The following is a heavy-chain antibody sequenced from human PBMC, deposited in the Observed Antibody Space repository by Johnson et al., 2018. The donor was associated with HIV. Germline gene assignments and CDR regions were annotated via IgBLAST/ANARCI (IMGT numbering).Heavy chain of an antibody. CDR3: VTADRGSA. D-gene: IGHD1-26*01. Sequence: VKLVESGGGVVQPGGSLRLSCAVSGFTFDDYAMHWVRQAPGKGLEWVSLIYSGGSTYYADSVKGRFTISRDNAKNSLYQKMNSLRDEDTAVYYCVTADRGSAWGQGTTVTVSS. V-gene: IGHV3-43*02. J-gene: IGHJ3*01. CDR1: GFTFDDYA. CDR2: IYSGGST.